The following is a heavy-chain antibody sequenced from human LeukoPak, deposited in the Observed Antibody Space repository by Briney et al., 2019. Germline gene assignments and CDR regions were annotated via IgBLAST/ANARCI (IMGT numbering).Heavy chain of an antibody. Sequence: SQTLSLTCAISGDSVSSNSAAWNWIRQSPSRGLEWPGRTYYRSKWYNDYAVSVKSRITINPDTSKNQFSLQLNSVTSEDTAVYYCARVRYLAYSSSWYYYGMDVWGQGTTVTVSS. J-gene: IGHJ6*02. V-gene: IGHV6-1*01. CDR3: ARVRYLAYSSSWYYYGMDV. CDR1: GDSVSSNSAA. D-gene: IGHD6-13*01. CDR2: TYYRSKWYN.